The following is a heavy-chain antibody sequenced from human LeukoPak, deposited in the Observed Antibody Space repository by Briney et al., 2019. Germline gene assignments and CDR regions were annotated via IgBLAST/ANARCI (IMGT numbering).Heavy chain of an antibody. CDR1: GFTFSSYG. V-gene: IGHV3-33*01. J-gene: IGHJ3*01. Sequence: GGSLRLSCAASGFTFSSYGMHWVRQAPGKGLEWVAVIWYDGSNKYYADSVKGRFTISRDNSKDTLYLRMNSLRAEDAAVYYCAYFGSSGSWGQGTMVTVSS. CDR3: AYFGSSGS. CDR2: IWYDGSNK. D-gene: IGHD3-22*01.